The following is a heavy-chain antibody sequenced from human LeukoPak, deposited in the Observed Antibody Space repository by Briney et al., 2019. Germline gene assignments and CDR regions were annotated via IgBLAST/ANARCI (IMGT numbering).Heavy chain of an antibody. CDR2: ISNSGTT. V-gene: IGHV4-59*08. Sequence: PSETLSLTCTVSGGTVSSYYWSWIRQPPGKGLEWIGYISNSGTTNYNPSLKSRVTISVDTSKNQFSLNLSSVTAADTAVYYCARQEGYRWDCWGQGTLVTVSS. D-gene: IGHD2-8*02. J-gene: IGHJ4*02. CDR1: GGTVSSYY. CDR3: ARQEGYRWDC.